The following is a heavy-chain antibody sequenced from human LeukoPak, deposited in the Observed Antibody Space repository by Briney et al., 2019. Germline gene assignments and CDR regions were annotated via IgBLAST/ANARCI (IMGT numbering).Heavy chain of an antibody. V-gene: IGHV3-74*01. Sequence: GGSLRLSCVASGFTFSSYWMHWVRHDPRKGLVWVSRINGDGRNINYADSVRGRFTISRDNAKNTLYLQMNTLRVEDTAVYYCAREESSSKEDYWGQGTLVTVSS. CDR1: GFTFSSYW. D-gene: IGHD6-6*01. CDR3: AREESSSKEDY. J-gene: IGHJ4*02. CDR2: INGDGRNI.